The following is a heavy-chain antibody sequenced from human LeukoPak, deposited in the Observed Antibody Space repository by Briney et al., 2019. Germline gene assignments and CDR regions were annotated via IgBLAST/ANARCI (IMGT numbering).Heavy chain of an antibody. CDR3: ARDSSSFPNYFDY. CDR2: ISSSSSTI. J-gene: IGHJ4*02. V-gene: IGHV3-48*01. Sequence: PGGSLRLSCAASGFTFSSYSMNWVRQAPGKGLEWISYISSSSSTIYYADSVKGRFTISRDNSKNTVYLQMNSLRGEDTAVYYCARDSSSFPNYFDYWGQGTLVTVSS. CDR1: GFTFSSYS. D-gene: IGHD3-3*02.